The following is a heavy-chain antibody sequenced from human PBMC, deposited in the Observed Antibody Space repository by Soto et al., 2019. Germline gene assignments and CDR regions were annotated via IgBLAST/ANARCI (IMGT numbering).Heavy chain of an antibody. CDR3: ARDSARPAYYYDSRGYQGPY. CDR1: GFTFSSYA. CDR2: ISYDGSNK. Sequence: QVQLVESGGGVVQPGRSLRLSCAASGFTFSSYAMHWVRQAPGKGLEWVAVISYDGSNKYYADSVKGRFTISRDNSKNTLYLQMNSLRAEDTAVYYWARDSARPAYYYDSRGYQGPYWGQGTLVTVSS. V-gene: IGHV3-30-3*01. D-gene: IGHD3-22*01. J-gene: IGHJ4*02.